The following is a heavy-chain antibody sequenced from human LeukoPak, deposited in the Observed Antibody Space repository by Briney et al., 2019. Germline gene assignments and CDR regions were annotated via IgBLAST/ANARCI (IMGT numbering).Heavy chain of an antibody. CDR2: IYSGGNP. CDR3: AGAKESYYDKSGYYPLDY. V-gene: IGHV3-53*01. Sequence: GGSLRLSCAASGFTVSGNYMSWVRQAPGKGLEWVSVIYSGGNPYYADSVKGRFTISRDNSKNTLYLQMNSLRAEDTAMYFCAGAKESYYDKSGYYPLDYWGQGTLVTVSS. D-gene: IGHD3-22*01. CDR1: GFTVSGNY. J-gene: IGHJ4*02.